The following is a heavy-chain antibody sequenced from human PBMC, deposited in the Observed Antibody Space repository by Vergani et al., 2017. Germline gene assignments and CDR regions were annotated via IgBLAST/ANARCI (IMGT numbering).Heavy chain of an antibody. CDR2: ISGQNFRT. Sequence: EVQLVESGGGLVQPGGSLRLSCAASGFTFSSYWMSWVRQAPGKGLEWVSGISGQNFRTHYADSVKGRFTISRDDSKNTVYLQINSLRAEDTAIYYCVKEKIDLGSYFFDSWGHGILVTVSS. V-gene: IGHV3-23*04. J-gene: IGHJ4*01. CDR3: VKEKIDLGSYFFDS. D-gene: IGHD2/OR15-2a*01. CDR1: GFTFSSYW.